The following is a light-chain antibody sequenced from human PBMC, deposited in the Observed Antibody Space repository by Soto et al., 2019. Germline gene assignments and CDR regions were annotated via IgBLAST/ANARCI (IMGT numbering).Light chain of an antibody. CDR3: QHNGRS. V-gene: IGKV3-20*01. CDR2: GAS. Sequence: EIVLTQSPGTLSLSPGERATLFCRASQSLSSTYLAWYQQRPGQAPRLLIFGASNRATGIPDRFRGSGSGTDFTLTISRLEPGDFAVYYCQHNGRSFGQGTRLEIK. J-gene: IGKJ5*01. CDR1: QSLSSTY.